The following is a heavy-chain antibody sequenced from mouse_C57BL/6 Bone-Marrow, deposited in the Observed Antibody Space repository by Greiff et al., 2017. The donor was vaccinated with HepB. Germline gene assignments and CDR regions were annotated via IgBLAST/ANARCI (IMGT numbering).Heavy chain of an antibody. D-gene: IGHD2-5*01. CDR2: IYPGSGST. CDR3: ARYYSNYYYYAMDY. Sequence: QVQLQQPGAELVKPGASVKMSCKASGYTFTSYWITWVRQRPGQGLEWIGDIYPGSGSTNYNEKFKSKATLTVDTSSSTAYMQLSSLTSEDSAVYYCARYYSNYYYYAMDYWGQGTSVTVSS. CDR1: GYTFTSYW. J-gene: IGHJ4*01. V-gene: IGHV1-55*01.